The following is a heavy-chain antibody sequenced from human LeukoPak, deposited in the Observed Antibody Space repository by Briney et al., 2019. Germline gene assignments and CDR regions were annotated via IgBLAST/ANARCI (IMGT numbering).Heavy chain of an antibody. CDR3: ARRGYDSGSDY. V-gene: IGHV4-39*01. D-gene: IGHD3-10*01. Sequence: SETLSLTCTVSGGSISSSSYYWGWIRQPPGKGLEWIGSIYYSGSTYYNPSLKSRVTISVDTSKNQFSLKVTSVTAADTAVYYCARRGYDSGSDYWGQGTLVTVSS. CDR1: GGSISSSSYY. CDR2: IYYSGST. J-gene: IGHJ4*02.